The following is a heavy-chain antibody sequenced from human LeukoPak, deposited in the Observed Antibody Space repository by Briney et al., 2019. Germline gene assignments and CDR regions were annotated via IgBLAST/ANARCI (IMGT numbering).Heavy chain of an antibody. Sequence: SETLSLTCAVYGGSFRGYYWSWIRQPPGKGLEWIGEINHSGSTNYNPSLKSRVTISVDTSKNQFSLKLSSVTAADTAVYYCARGLVGSSSWFSWFDPWGQGTLVTVSS. J-gene: IGHJ5*02. CDR1: GGSFRGYY. CDR2: INHSGST. CDR3: ARGLVGSSSWFSWFDP. V-gene: IGHV4-34*01. D-gene: IGHD6-13*01.